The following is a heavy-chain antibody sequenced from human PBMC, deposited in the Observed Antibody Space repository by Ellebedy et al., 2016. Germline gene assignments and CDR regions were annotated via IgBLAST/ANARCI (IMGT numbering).Heavy chain of an antibody. D-gene: IGHD1-26*01. V-gene: IGHV1-18*01. Sequence: ASAKVSCXASGYTFINYDITWVRQAPGQGLEWMGGSSTTNYAQKFQGRVTMTTDTSTSTAYMELRTLRFDDTAVYYCARDTRDGVGSSEAYYDPWGQGTLVTVSS. J-gene: IGHJ5*02. CDR1: GYTFINYD. CDR2: SSTT. CDR3: ARDTRDGVGSSEAYYDP.